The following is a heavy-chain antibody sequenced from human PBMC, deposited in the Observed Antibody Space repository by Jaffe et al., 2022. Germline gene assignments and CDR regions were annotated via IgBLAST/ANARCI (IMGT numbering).Heavy chain of an antibody. V-gene: IGHV4-38-2*01. Sequence: QVQLQESGPGLVKPSETLSLTCAVSGYSISSGYYWGWIRQPPGKGLEWIGSIYHSGSTYYNPSLKSRVTISVDTSKNQFSLKLSSVTAADTAVYYCASQGFKLSGQLLWRYYYYMDVWGKGTTVTVSS. J-gene: IGHJ6*03. CDR3: ASQGFKLSGQLLWRYYYYMDV. CDR2: IYHSGST. D-gene: IGHD2-2*01. CDR1: GYSISSGYY.